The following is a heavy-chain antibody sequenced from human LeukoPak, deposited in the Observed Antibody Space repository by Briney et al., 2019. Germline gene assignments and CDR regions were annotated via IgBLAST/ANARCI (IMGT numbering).Heavy chain of an antibody. D-gene: IGHD3-22*01. V-gene: IGHV3-7*01. CDR2: IKQDGSEK. Sequence: PGGSLRLSCAASGFTFSSYWMSRVRQAPGKGLEWVANIKQDGSEKYYVDSVKGRFTISRDNAKNSLYLQMNSLRAEDTAVYYCASYDSSLTNAFDIWGQGTMVTVSS. CDR1: GFTFSSYW. J-gene: IGHJ3*02. CDR3: ASYDSSLTNAFDI.